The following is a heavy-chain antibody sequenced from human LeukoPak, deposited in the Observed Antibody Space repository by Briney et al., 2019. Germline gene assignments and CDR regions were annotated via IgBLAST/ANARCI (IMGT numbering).Heavy chain of an antibody. D-gene: IGHD5-12*01. CDR3: ANLGRGLGGYDFDY. V-gene: IGHV3-23*01. J-gene: IGHJ4*02. Sequence: GGSLRLSCAASGFTFSAYGMSWVRQSPRKGLEWVSGVSGADGTTYYADSVKGRFTISRDNSKNTLYLQMNSLRAEDTAVYYCANLGRGLGGYDFDYWGQGTLVTVSS. CDR2: VSGADGTT. CDR1: GFTFSAYG.